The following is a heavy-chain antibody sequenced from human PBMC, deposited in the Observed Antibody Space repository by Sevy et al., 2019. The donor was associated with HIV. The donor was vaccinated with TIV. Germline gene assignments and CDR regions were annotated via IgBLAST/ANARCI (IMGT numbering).Heavy chain of an antibody. CDR1: GFTFINHV. V-gene: IGHV3-23*01. D-gene: IGHD3-22*01. J-gene: IGHJ6*02. CDR2: MSGSGGNT. CDR3: AKDYYESTTYYYYNYNMDV. Sequence: GGSLRLSCAASGFTFINHVMNWVRQAPGKGLEWVSAMSGSGGNTYYADSVKGRFTISRDNSKNTVYLQMNGLRAEDTAVYYCAKDYYESTTYYYYNYNMDVWGQRTTVTVSS.